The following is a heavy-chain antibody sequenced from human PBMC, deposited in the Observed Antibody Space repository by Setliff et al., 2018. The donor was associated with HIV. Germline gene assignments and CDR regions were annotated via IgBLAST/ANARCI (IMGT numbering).Heavy chain of an antibody. CDR2: IYSTGDT. J-gene: IGHJ4*02. D-gene: IGHD3-9*01. V-gene: IGHV4-38-2*02. CDR3: ARGSRAISGYGAFDY. Sequence: SETLSLTCLVFGYSISDGYRWGWIRQSPGKGPQWIASIYSTGDTYYSPSLKSRVTISIDTTKNRFSLKLNSVTAADTAVYYCARGSRAISGYGAFDYWGRGILVTVSS. CDR1: GYSISDGYR.